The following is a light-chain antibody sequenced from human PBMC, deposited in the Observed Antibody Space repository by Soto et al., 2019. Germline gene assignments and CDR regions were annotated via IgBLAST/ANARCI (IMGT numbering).Light chain of an antibody. CDR3: ATWDDSPSGRSWV. V-gene: IGLV1-47*01. Sequence: QSVLTQSPSASGTPGQRVSISCSGSSSSIGSNNVYWYQHFPGSAPRFLIYPNSPRPSGVPDRFSASKSGTSASLVISGLRPEDEATYYCATWDDSPSGRSWVFGGGTKLTVL. J-gene: IGLJ3*02. CDR2: PNS. CDR1: SSSIGSNN.